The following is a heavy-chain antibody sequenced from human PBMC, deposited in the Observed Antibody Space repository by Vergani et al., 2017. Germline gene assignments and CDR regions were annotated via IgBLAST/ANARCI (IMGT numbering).Heavy chain of an antibody. CDR1: GDSISSGVYY. J-gene: IGHJ4*02. CDR2: IYSTGST. D-gene: IGHD5-12*01. CDR3: ARMGGXDEGDAFRIGYFDS. V-gene: IGHV4-31*03. Sequence: QVQLQESGPGLVKPSQTLCLTCSVSGDSISSGVYYWNWIRQHPGKGLEWIGYIYSTGSTHHNPSLRRRINMSVDTSKNQFSLKLNSVTAADTAMYYCARMGGXDEGDAFRIGYFDSWGPGILVTVSS.